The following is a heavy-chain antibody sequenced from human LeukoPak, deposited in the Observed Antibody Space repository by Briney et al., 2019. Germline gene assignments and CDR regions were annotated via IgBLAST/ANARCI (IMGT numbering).Heavy chain of an antibody. Sequence: SETLSLTCTVSGGSIINYYWSWIRQPAGTGLEWVGRIYVTGSTIYNPSFQSRLPMSVDTSKNQFSLRLTSVTAADTAVYYCARLKYYDSTGYSPGYYMDVWGKGITVTVSS. CDR1: GGSIINYY. CDR3: ARLKYYDSTGYSPGYYMDV. CDR2: IYVTGST. J-gene: IGHJ6*03. V-gene: IGHV4-4*07. D-gene: IGHD3-22*01.